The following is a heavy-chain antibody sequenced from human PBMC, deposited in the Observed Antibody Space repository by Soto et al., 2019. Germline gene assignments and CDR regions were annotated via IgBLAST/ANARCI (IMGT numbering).Heavy chain of an antibody. D-gene: IGHD6-13*01. CDR1: GFTFSSYA. V-gene: IGHV3-64*01. CDR3: ARVSSAAAGFYYYGMDV. Sequence: GGSLRLSCAASGFTFSSYAMHWVRQAPGKGLEYVSAISSNGGSTYYANSVKGRFTISRDNSKNTLYLQMGSLRAEDMAVYYCARVSSAAAGFYYYGMDVWGQGTTVTVSS. J-gene: IGHJ6*02. CDR2: ISSNGGST.